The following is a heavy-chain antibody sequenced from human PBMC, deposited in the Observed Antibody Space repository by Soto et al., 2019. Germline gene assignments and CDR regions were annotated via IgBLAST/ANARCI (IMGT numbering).Heavy chain of an antibody. CDR2: ISWDGGST. CDR3: AKARLAAAGTARSYYFDY. J-gene: IGHJ4*02. Sequence: GGSLRLSCAASGFTFDDYTMHWVRQAPGKGLEWVSLISWDGGSTYYADSVKGRFTISRDNSKNSLYLQMNSLRTEDTALYYCAKARLAAAGTARSYYFDYWGQGTLVTVSS. D-gene: IGHD6-13*01. CDR1: GFTFDDYT. V-gene: IGHV3-43*01.